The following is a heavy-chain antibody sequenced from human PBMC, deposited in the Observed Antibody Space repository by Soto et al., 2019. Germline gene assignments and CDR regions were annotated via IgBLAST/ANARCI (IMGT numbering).Heavy chain of an antibody. J-gene: IGHJ4*02. CDR2: IYYSGST. Sequence: SETLSLTCTVSGGSISSGGHYWSWIRQHPGKGLEWIGYIYYSGSTYYNPSLKSRVTISVDTSKNQFSLKLSSVTAADTAVYYCARIKYSSSSIALDYWGQGTLVTVSS. CDR1: GGSISSGGHY. CDR3: ARIKYSSSSIALDY. D-gene: IGHD6-6*01. V-gene: IGHV4-31*03.